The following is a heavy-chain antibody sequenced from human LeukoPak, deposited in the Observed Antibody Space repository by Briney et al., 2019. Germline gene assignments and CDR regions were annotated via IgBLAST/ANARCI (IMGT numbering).Heavy chain of an antibody. V-gene: IGHV5-51*01. CDR3: ARHETGPYFDY. CDR2: IYPGDSDT. CDR1: GSFFTSYW. Sequence: PGASLQISCEGSGSFFTSYWIGWVRQLPGKGLECMGIIYPGDSDTRYSPSFQGQVTISADKSISTAYLQWSSLKASDTAIYYCARHETGPYFDYWGQGTLVTVSS. D-gene: IGHD1-1*01. J-gene: IGHJ4*02.